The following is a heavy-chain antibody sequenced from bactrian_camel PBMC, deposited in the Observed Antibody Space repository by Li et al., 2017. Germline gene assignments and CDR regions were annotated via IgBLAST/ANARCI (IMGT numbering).Heavy chain of an antibody. Sequence: QVQLVESGGDSVQAGGSLTLSCEQSGYTPHKYCMAWFRQAPGKDREGVASIDTDGGATYEDSVKGRFTISRDNAKKTLYLQMNSLKSEDTARYYCASPAACTGGYCPPVAGAYSLYWGQGTQVTVS. CDR3: ASPAACTGGYCPPVAGAYSLY. CDR1: GYTPHKYC. CDR2: IDTDGGA. J-gene: IGHJ4*01. D-gene: IGHD2*01. V-gene: IGHV3S63*01.